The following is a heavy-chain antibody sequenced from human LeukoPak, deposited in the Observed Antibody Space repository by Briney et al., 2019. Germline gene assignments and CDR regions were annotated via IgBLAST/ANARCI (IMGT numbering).Heavy chain of an antibody. CDR3: AKHDYSNSGGRGP. V-gene: IGHV3-23*01. CDR1: GFTFSSYS. D-gene: IGHD4-11*01. J-gene: IGHJ5*02. Sequence: PGGSLRLSCAASGFTFSSYSMNWVRQAPGKGLEWVSAISGSGGSTYYADSVKGRFTISRDNSKNTLYLQMNSLRAEDTAVYYCAKHDYSNSGGRGPWGQGTLVTVSS. CDR2: ISGSGGST.